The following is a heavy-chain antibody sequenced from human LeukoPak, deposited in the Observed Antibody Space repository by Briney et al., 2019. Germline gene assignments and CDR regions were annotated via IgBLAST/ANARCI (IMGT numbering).Heavy chain of an antibody. D-gene: IGHD5-18*01. CDR2: ISGSGIST. CDR1: GFTFSSYG. V-gene: IGHV3-23*01. J-gene: IGHJ4*02. Sequence: GGSLRLSCAASGFTFSSYGMHWVRQAPGKGLEWVSSISGSGISTYYADSVKGRFTISRDNSKNTLYLQMNSLRDEDTAVYYCAKDRGYSYGSYDYWGQGTLVTVSS. CDR3: AKDRGYSYGSYDY.